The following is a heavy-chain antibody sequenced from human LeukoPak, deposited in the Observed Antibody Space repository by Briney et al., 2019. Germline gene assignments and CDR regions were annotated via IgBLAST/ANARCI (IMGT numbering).Heavy chain of an antibody. V-gene: IGHV4-4*07. D-gene: IGHD2-2*01. CDR3: ARVQLLKGHNWFDP. CDR1: GGSFSSYY. J-gene: IGHJ5*02. CDR2: IYTSGST. Sequence: SETLSLTCAVSGGSFSSYYWSWIRQPAGKGLEWIGRIYTSGSTNYNPSLKSRVTMSVDTSKNQFSLKLSSVTAADTAVYYCARVQLLKGHNWFDPWGQGTLVTVSS.